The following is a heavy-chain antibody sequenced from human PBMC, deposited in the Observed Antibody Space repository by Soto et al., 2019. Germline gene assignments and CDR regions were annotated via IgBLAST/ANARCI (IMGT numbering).Heavy chain of an antibody. V-gene: IGHV4-34*01. J-gene: IGHJ4*02. D-gene: IGHD6-6*01. CDR2: INHSGST. CDR3: ARHFAQLVHPFDD. Sequence: PSETLSLTCAVYGGSFSGYYWSWIRQPPGKGLEWIGEINHSGSTNYNPSLKSRVTISVDTSKNQFSLKLSSVTAADTAVYYCARHFAQLVHPFDDWGQGTLVTVSS. CDR1: GGSFSGYY.